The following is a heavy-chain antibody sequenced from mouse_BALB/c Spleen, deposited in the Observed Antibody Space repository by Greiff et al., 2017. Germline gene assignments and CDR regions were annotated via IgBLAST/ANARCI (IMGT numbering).Heavy chain of an antibody. Sequence: VQLKQSGPGLVKPSQSLSLTCTVTGYSITSDYAWNWIRQFPGNKLEWMGYISYSGSTSYNPSLKSRISITRDTSKNQFFLQLNSVTTEDTATYYCARYYGSRGFAYWGQGTLVTVSA. CDR3: ARYYGSRGFAY. CDR1: GYSITSDYA. CDR2: ISYSGST. J-gene: IGHJ3*01. V-gene: IGHV3-2*02. D-gene: IGHD1-1*01.